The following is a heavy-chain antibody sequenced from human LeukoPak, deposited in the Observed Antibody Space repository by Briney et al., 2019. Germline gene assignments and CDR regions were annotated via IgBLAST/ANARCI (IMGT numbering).Heavy chain of an antibody. D-gene: IGHD6-13*01. CDR3: ARVRRSSTWRDAFDI. J-gene: IGHJ3*02. CDR2: IIPIFDSI. CDR1: GYTFTSYD. V-gene: IGHV1-69*06. Sequence: SVKVSCKASGYTFTSYDINWVRQATGQGLEWMGGIIPIFDSIKYGQKFQGRVTIAADTSTTTAYMELSSLTSEDTAVYYCARVRRSSTWRDAFDIWGQGTMVTVSS.